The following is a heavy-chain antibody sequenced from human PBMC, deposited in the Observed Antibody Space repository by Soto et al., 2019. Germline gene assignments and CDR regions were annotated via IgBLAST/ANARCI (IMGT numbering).Heavy chain of an antibody. D-gene: IGHD5-18*01. CDR1: GFTFSSYG. J-gene: IGHJ4*02. CDR2: ISYDGSKK. Sequence: QVQLVESGGGVVQPGRSLRLSCAVSGFTFSSYGMHWVRQAPGKGLEWVAVISYDGSKKYYADSVKGRFTISRDNSKNTLYLQMDSLRVEDTAVYYCAKGLSVIQEWLMDAYWGQGTQVTVSS. V-gene: IGHV3-30*18. CDR3: AKGLSVIQEWLMDAY.